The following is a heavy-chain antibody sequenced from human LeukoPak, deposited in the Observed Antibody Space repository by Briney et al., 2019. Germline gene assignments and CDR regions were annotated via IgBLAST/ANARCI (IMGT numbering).Heavy chain of an antibody. D-gene: IGHD6-13*01. Sequence: PGGSLRLSCAASGFTFSSYAMHWVRQAPGKGLEWVAVISYDGSNKYYADSVKGRFTISRDNSKNTLYLQMNSLRAEDTAVYYCARDQTYSGSWLVCWGQGTLVTVSS. V-gene: IGHV3-30*04. CDR2: ISYDGSNK. CDR3: ARDQTYSGSWLVC. J-gene: IGHJ4*02. CDR1: GFTFSSYA.